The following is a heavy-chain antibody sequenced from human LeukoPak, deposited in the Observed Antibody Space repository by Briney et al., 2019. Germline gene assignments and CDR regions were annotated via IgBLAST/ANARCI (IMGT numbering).Heavy chain of an antibody. CDR2: IKQDGRDK. CDR1: GFTFSSDW. CDR3: PRVDGHAPWFDP. Sequence: GGSLRLSCAASGFTFSSDWMSWVRQAPGKGLEWVANIKQDGRDKYHVDSVKGRFTISRDNAKNSLYLQMNSLRAEDTAVYSCPRVDGHAPWFDPWGQGTLVTVS. V-gene: IGHV3-7*03. J-gene: IGHJ5*02.